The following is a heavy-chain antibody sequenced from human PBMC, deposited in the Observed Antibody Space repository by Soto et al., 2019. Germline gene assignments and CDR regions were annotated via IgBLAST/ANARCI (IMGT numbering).Heavy chain of an antibody. V-gene: IGHV3-30*18. Sequence: GGSLRLSCAASGFTFSSYGMHWVRQAPGKGLEWVAVISYDGSNKYYADSVKGRFTISRDNSKNTLYLQMNSLRAEDTAVYYCAKDTVPPYIAAAGIGQLRYYYYGMDVWGQGTTVTVSS. CDR3: AKDTVPPYIAAAGIGQLRYYYYGMDV. CDR2: ISYDGSNK. J-gene: IGHJ6*02. D-gene: IGHD6-13*01. CDR1: GFTFSSYG.